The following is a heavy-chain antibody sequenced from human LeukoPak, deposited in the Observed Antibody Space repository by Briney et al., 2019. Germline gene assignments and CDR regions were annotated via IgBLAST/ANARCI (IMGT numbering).Heavy chain of an antibody. CDR1: GYTFTGYY. V-gene: IGHV1-46*03. Sequence: GASVKVSCKASGYTFTGYYMHWVRQAPGQGLEWMGIINPSGGSTSYAQKFQGRVTMTRDTSTSTVYMKLSSLRSEDTAVYYCALNYYDFWSGPPTYAFDIWGQGTMVTVSS. CDR2: INPSGGST. CDR3: ALNYYDFWSGPPTYAFDI. D-gene: IGHD3-3*01. J-gene: IGHJ3*02.